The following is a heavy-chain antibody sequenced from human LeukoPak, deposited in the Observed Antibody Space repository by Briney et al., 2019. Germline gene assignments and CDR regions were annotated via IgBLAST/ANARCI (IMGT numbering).Heavy chain of an antibody. CDR2: IWYDGSNK. J-gene: IGHJ4*02. CDR3: AKDRGIAVAGIYDY. CDR1: GFTFSSYG. D-gene: IGHD6-19*01. V-gene: IGHV3-33*06. Sequence: PGGSLRLSCAASGFTFSSYGMHWVRQAPGKGLEWVAVIWYDGSNKYYADSVKGRFTISRDNSKNTLYLQMNSPRAEDTAVYYCAKDRGIAVAGIYDYWGQGTLVTVSS.